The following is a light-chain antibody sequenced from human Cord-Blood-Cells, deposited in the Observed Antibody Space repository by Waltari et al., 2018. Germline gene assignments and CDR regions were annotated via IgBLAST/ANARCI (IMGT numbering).Light chain of an antibody. Sequence: QSVLTPPPSVSGAPGQRVTISCTGSSPNIGAGSDLHWYQQLPRTAPKLLIYGNSNRPSGVPDRFSGSKSGTSASLAITGLQAEDEADYYCQSYDSSLSGSVFGGGTKLTVL. CDR3: QSYDSSLSGSV. CDR1: SPNIGAGSD. V-gene: IGLV1-40*01. CDR2: GNS. J-gene: IGLJ2*01.